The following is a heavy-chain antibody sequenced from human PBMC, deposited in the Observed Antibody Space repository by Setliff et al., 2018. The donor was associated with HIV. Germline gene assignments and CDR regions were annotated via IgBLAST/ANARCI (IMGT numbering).Heavy chain of an antibody. CDR2: ISDDGSNT. J-gene: IGHJ4*02. V-gene: IGHV3-30*01. Sequence: GGSLRLSCAASGFTFNTYAMHWVRQAPGKGLEWVAVISDDGSNTYYADSVKGRFTISRDNSKNTLYLQMNSLRAEDTAVYYCARGYCNSSNCYAIDYWGQGTLVTVS. D-gene: IGHD2-2*01. CDR3: ARGYCNSSNCYAIDY. CDR1: GFTFNTYA.